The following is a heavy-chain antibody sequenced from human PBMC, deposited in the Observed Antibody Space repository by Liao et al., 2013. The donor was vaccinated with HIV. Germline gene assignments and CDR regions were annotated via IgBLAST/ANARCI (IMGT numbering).Heavy chain of an antibody. D-gene: IGHD3-10*01. V-gene: IGHV4-61*02. CDR1: GGSISSGSYY. Sequence: QVQLQESGPGLVKPSQTLSLTCTVSGGSISSGSYYWSWIRQPAGKGLEWIGRIYTSGSTNYNPSLKSRVTMSIDTSKNQFSLKLSSVTAADTAVYYCARDRPREITMVRVGPTWYFDLLGPVAPSVHCLL. J-gene: IGHJ2*01. CDR3: ARDRPREITMVRVGPTWYFDL. CDR2: IYTSGST.